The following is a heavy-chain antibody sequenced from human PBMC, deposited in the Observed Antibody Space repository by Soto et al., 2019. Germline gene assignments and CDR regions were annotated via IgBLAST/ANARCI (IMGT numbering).Heavy chain of an antibody. Sequence: QVQLVQSGAEVKKPGASVKVPCKTFGYIFTDYYVHWVRQAPGQGLEWMGWLNPNSGGTNYAQKFQDRVTMTRDKSISTAYMELSRLTFDDTAVYYCAADVIGVAGDFDHWGQGTLVSVSS. CDR3: AADVIGVAGDFDH. J-gene: IGHJ4*02. CDR2: LNPNSGGT. CDR1: GYIFTDYY. V-gene: IGHV1-2*02. D-gene: IGHD6-19*01.